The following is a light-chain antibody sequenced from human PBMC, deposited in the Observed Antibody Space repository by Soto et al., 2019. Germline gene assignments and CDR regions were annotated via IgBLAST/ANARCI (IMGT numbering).Light chain of an antibody. CDR3: QQYHTYSAT. CDR1: QNIVNW. CDR2: GAS. V-gene: IGKV1-5*01. J-gene: IGKJ5*01. Sequence: DIQMTQSPSTLSASVGDRVTITCRASQNIVNWLAWYQQKPGKAPRILIYGASTLERGVPSRFSGSGSGTEFTLTITELQPDDFATYYCQQYHTYSATFGQGTRLEIQ.